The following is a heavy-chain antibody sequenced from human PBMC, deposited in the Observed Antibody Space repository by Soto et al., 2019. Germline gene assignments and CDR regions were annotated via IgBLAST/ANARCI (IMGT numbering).Heavy chain of an antibody. J-gene: IGHJ5*02. D-gene: IGHD6-13*01. V-gene: IGHV3-21*02. Sequence: VLLVESGGGLVKPGGSLRLSCAASGFTFRSFTMNWVRQAPGKGLEWVSTISSNSAYIYYTDALRGRFTISRDNAKNSLPLQMTSPRAEDTAVYYCTRDATRDSSALRGFEPWGPGTVVTVPS. CDR3: TRDATRDSSALRGFEP. CDR2: ISSNSAYI. CDR1: GFTFRSFT.